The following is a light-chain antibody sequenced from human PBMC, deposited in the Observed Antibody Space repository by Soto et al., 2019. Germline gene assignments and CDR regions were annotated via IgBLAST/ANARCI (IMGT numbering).Light chain of an antibody. CDR1: QSISSW. J-gene: IGKJ4*01. CDR3: QQYNSAPLT. CDR2: EAS. V-gene: IGKV1-5*01. Sequence: DIQMTQSNSTLSAFVGDKVTITCRANQSISSWLAWYQQKPGKAPNLLIYEASCLQSGVPSRFSGSGSGSEFTLTFSRLQPDDFASYYCQQYNSAPLTRGGGIKVEIK.